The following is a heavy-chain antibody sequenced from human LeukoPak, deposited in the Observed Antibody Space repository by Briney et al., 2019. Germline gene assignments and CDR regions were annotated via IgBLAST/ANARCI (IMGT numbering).Heavy chain of an antibody. V-gene: IGHV4-30-4*07. CDR3: ARAKIDMDV. J-gene: IGHJ6*03. D-gene: IGHD2-21*01. CDR2: IYYSGST. CDR1: GGSISSGGYS. Sequence: KASETLSLTCAVSGGSISSGGYSWSWIRQPPGKGLEWIGYIYYSGSTYYNPSLKSRVTISVDTSKNQFSLKLSSVTAADTAVYYCARAKIDMDVWGKGTTVTASS.